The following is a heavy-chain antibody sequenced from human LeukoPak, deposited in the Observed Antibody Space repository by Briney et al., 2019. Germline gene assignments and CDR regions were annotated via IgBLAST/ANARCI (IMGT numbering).Heavy chain of an antibody. D-gene: IGHD6-6*01. CDR3: AGSSSLLPDL. CDR2: IWYGGSNK. J-gene: IGHJ5*02. CDR1: GFTFSSYG. V-gene: IGHV3-33*08. Sequence: GGSLRLSCAASGFTFSSYGMHWVRQAPGKGLEWVAVIWYGGSNKYYADSVKGRFTISRDNSKNTLYLQMNSLRAEDTAVYYCAGSSSLLPDLWGQGTLVTVSS.